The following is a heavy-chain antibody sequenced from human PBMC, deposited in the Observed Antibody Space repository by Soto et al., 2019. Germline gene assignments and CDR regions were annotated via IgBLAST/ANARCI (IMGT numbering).Heavy chain of an antibody. V-gene: IGHV4-39*01. CDR3: AAGYSSSWGDFDY. CDR2: IYYSGRT. CDR1: GGSISSSSYY. J-gene: IGHJ4*02. D-gene: IGHD6-13*01. Sequence: SETLSLTCTVSGGSISSSSYYWGWIRQPPGKGLEWIGSIYYSGRTYYNPSLKSRVTISVDTSKNQFSLKPSSVTAADTAVYYCAAGYSSSWGDFDYWGQGTLVTVSS.